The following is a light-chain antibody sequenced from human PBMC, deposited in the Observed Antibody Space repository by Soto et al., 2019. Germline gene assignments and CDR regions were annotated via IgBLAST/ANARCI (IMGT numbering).Light chain of an antibody. CDR1: SSDVGAYNF. Sequence: QSVLTQPASVSGSPGQLITISCTGTSSDVGAYNFVSWYQQHPGKAPKLIFYEVSNRPPGLSDRFSGSKSGTTASLTISGLQAEDEADYFCSSYTTNKTLLFGGGTKLTVL. CDR3: SSYTTNKTLL. CDR2: EVS. V-gene: IGLV2-14*01. J-gene: IGLJ2*01.